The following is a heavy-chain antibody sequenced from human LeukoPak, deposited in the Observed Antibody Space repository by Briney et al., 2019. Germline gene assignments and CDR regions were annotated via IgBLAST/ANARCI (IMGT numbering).Heavy chain of an antibody. D-gene: IGHD3-16*01. J-gene: IGHJ6*04. V-gene: IGHV3-30*04. CDR2: ISYDGSNK. Sequence: GRSLRLYCAASGFTFSSYAMHWVRQAPGKGLVWVTVISYDGSNKYYAVSVKGRFTISRDNSKNTLYLQMNSLRAEDTAVYCCARVDKSRGGDYYYGMDVWGEGTTVTVSS. CDR3: ARVDKSRGGDYYYGMDV. CDR1: GFTFSSYA.